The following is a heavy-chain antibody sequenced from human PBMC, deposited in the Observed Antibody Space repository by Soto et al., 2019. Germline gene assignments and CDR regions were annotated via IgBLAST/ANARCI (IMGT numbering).Heavy chain of an antibody. D-gene: IGHD3-22*01. CDR3: GRDGYYYDSSGQYPDH. CDR1: GFTFNHYS. CDR2: ISYDGNKE. V-gene: IGHV3-30-3*01. J-gene: IGHJ4*02. Sequence: QVHLVESGGGVVQPGRYLALSCAASGFTFNHYSMHWVRQATGKGLEWVAVISYDGNKEYYADSVKGQFTVSSDKPKNTPYLHMSRLRPEDTALYYCGRDGYYYDSSGQYPDHWGQGTLVTVSS.